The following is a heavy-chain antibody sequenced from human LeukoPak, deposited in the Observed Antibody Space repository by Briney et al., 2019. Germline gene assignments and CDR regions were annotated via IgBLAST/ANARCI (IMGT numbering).Heavy chain of an antibody. CDR2: ISSSSSYT. CDR3: ARLNGYDILTGYYELVLDNWFDP. CDR1: GFTFSDYY. D-gene: IGHD3-9*01. V-gene: IGHV3-11*06. Sequence: GGSLRLSCAASGFTFSDYYMSWIRQAPGKGLEGVSYISSSSSYTNYADSVKGRFTISRDNAKNSLYLQMNSLRAEDTAVYYCARLNGYDILTGYYELVLDNWFDPRGQGTLVTVSS. J-gene: IGHJ5*02.